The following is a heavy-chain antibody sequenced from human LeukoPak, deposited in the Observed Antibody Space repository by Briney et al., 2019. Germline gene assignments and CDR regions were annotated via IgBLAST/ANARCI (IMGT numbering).Heavy chain of an antibody. V-gene: IGHV1-18*01. Sequence: VASVKVSCKASGYSFTSYGISWVRQAPGQGLEWMGWISAYNGNTNYAQKLQGRVTMTTDTSTSTAYMELRSLRSDDTAVYYCARDMITMVRGVIVFDYWGQGTLVTVSS. CDR1: GYSFTSYG. J-gene: IGHJ4*02. D-gene: IGHD3-10*01. CDR2: ISAYNGNT. CDR3: ARDMITMVRGVIVFDY.